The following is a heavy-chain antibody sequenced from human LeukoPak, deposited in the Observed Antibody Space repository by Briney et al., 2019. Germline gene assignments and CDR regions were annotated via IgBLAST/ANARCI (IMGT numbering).Heavy chain of an antibody. CDR1: GGSFSGYY. Sequence: SSETLSLTCAVYGGSFSGYYWSWIRQPPGKGLEWIGEINHSGSTNYNPSLKSRVTISVDTSKNQFSLKLSSVTAADTAVYYCARMVYAALDYWGQGTLVTVSS. V-gene: IGHV4-34*01. CDR3: ARMVYAALDY. D-gene: IGHD2-8*01. CDR2: INHSGST. J-gene: IGHJ4*02.